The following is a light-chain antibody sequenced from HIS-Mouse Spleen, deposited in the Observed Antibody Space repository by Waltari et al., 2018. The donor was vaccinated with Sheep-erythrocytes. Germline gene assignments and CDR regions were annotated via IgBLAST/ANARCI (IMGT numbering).Light chain of an antibody. Sequence: QSALTQPASVSGSPGQSITISGPGTSSDVGSYNLVSWYQQHPGKAPKLMIYEGSKRPSGVSNRFSGSKSGNTASLTISGLQAEDEADYYCCSYAGSSTPWVFGGGTKLTVL. CDR2: EGS. J-gene: IGLJ3*02. CDR3: CSYAGSSTPWV. CDR1: SSDVGSYNL. V-gene: IGLV2-23*01.